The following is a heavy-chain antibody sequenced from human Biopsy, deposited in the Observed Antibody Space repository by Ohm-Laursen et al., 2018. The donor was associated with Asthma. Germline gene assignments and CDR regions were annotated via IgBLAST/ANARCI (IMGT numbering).Heavy chain of an antibody. CDR1: GFTFSSYG. CDR2: ISYDGSNK. D-gene: IGHD3-3*01. J-gene: IGHJ6*02. CDR3: AKDTEGRYDFWSGLSYNYYGMDV. Sequence: SLRLSCAASGFTFSSYGMHWVRQAPGKGLEWVAVISYDGSNKYYADSVKGRFTTSRDNSKNTLYLQMSSLRAEDTAVYYCAKDTEGRYDFWSGLSYNYYGMDVWGQGTTVTVSS. V-gene: IGHV3-30*18.